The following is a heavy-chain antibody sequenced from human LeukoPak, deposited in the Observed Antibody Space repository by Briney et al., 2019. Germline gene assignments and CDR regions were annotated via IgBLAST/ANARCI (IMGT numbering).Heavy chain of an antibody. Sequence: SQTLSLTCALSGDSVSSNSAAWNWIRQSPSRGLEWLGRTYYRSKWYNDYAVSVKSRITINPDTSKNQFSLQLNSVTPEDTAVYYCARISGYDYYNWFDPWGQGTLVTVSS. J-gene: IGHJ5*02. V-gene: IGHV6-1*01. D-gene: IGHD5-12*01. CDR2: TYYRSKWYN. CDR1: GDSVSSNSAA. CDR3: ARISGYDYYNWFDP.